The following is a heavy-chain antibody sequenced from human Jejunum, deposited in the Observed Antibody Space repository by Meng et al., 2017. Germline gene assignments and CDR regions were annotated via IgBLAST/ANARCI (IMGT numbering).Heavy chain of an antibody. D-gene: IGHD7-27*01. J-gene: IGHJ4*02. CDR1: GGFASSGLYY. CDR2: NFDNGRT. CDR3: ARDNWGSIDY. V-gene: IGHV4-61*01. Sequence: EESGPVLVSPSETVSPTCTGSGGFASSGLYYWTWVRQSPGKGLEWIGYNFDNGRTNYNPSLKSRVTMSVDTSRNQFSLKLSSVTAADTAVYYCARDNWGSIDYWGQGVLVTVSS.